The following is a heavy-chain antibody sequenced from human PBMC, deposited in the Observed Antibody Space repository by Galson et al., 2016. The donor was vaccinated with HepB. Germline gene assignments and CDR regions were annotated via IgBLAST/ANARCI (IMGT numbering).Heavy chain of an antibody. Sequence: SLRLSCAASGFTFSSYAMTWLRQGPGKGVEWVSSISASGTRAFYADAVKGRFTMSRDNSENTLYVQMDSLRVEDTAVYYCAKDRQETYYGSGSYYKSWGQGTLVTVSS. CDR3: AKDRQETYYGSGSYYKS. CDR2: ISASGTRA. D-gene: IGHD3-10*01. CDR1: GFTFSSYA. V-gene: IGHV3-23*01. J-gene: IGHJ5*02.